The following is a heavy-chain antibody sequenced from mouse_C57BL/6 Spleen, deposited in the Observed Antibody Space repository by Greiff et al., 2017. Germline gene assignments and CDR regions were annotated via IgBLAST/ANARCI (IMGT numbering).Heavy chain of an antibody. J-gene: IGHJ1*03. V-gene: IGHV2-5*01. D-gene: IGHD2-1*01. CDR2: LWRGGST. CDR1: GFSLTSYG. CDR3: AKNSYGNYEWYFDV. Sequence: VQRVESGPGLVQPSQSLSITCTVSGFSLTSYGVHWVRQSPGKGLEWLGVLWRGGSTDYNAAFMSRLSITKDNSKSQVFFKMNSLQADDTAIYYCAKNSYGNYEWYFDVWGTGTTVTVSS.